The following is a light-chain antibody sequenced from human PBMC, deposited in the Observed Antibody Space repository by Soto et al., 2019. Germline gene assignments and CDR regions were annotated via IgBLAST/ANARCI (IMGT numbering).Light chain of an antibody. J-gene: IGKJ5*01. V-gene: IGKV3-11*01. CDR2: DAS. CDR3: QQRSNWPPIT. Sequence: EIVMTQYPVTLSVSPGERATLSCRASQSVSSNLAWYQQKPGQAPRLLIYDASNRATGIPARFSGSGSGTDFTLTISSLEPEDFAVYYCQQRSNWPPITFGQGRRLEV. CDR1: QSVSSN.